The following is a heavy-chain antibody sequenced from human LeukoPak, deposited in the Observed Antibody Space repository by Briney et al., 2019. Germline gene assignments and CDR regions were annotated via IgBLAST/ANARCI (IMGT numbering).Heavy chain of an antibody. D-gene: IGHD2-15*01. V-gene: IGHV3-15*01. Sequence: SGGSLRLSCAASGFTFSNAWMSWVRQAPGKGLEWVGRIKSKTDGGTTDYAAPVKGRFTISRDDSKNTLYLQMNSLKTEDTAVYYCTTEAFYCSGGSCYSTLWGQGTLVTVSS. CDR2: IKSKTDGGTT. CDR1: GFTFSNAW. CDR3: TTEAFYCSGGSCYSTL. J-gene: IGHJ4*02.